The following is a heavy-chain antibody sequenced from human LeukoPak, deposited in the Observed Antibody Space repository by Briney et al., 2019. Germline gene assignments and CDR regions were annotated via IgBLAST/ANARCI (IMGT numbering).Heavy chain of an antibody. CDR1: GYTFTGYY. V-gene: IGHV1-2*02. D-gene: IGHD2-2*01. CDR3: ARGLVVPAAARYLDY. Sequence: ASVKVSCKASGYTFTGYYMHWVRQAPGQGIEWMGWINPNSGGTNYAQKFQGRVTMTRDTSISTAYMELSRLRSDDTAVYYCARGLVVPAAARYLDYWGQGTLVTVSS. J-gene: IGHJ4*02. CDR2: INPNSGGT.